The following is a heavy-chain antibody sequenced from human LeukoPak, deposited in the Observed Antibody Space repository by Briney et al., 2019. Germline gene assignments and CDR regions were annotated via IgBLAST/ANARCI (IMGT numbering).Heavy chain of an antibody. CDR1: GYTFTGYY. CDR3: ASSRVYYDSSGPFDY. V-gene: IGHV1-2*02. Sequence: ASVKVSCKASGYTFTGYYMHWVRQAPGQGLEWMGWINPNSGGTNYAQKLQGRVTMTTDTSTSTAYMELRSLRSDDTAVYYCASSRVYYDSSGPFDYWGQGTLVTVSS. CDR2: INPNSGGT. J-gene: IGHJ4*02. D-gene: IGHD3-22*01.